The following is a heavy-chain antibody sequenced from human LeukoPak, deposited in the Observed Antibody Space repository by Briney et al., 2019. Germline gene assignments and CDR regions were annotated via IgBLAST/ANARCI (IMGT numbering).Heavy chain of an antibody. Sequence: SETLSLTCTVSGGSVSSSSYYWGWIRQPPGKGLEWIGSIYYSGSTYYNPSLKSRVTISVDTSKNQFSLNLGSVTAADTAVYYCARGTMTTVTYYFDYWGQGTLVTVSS. CDR1: GGSVSSSSYY. CDR3: ARGTMTTVTYYFDY. J-gene: IGHJ4*02. D-gene: IGHD4-17*01. CDR2: IYYSGST. V-gene: IGHV4-39*01.